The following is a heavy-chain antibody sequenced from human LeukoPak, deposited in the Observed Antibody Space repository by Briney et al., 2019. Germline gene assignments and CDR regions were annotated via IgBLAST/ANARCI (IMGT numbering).Heavy chain of an antibody. CDR3: ARRGDCSSTSCPDALGMDV. V-gene: IGHV1-2*06. CDR2: INPNSGGT. Sequence: ASVKVSCKASGYTFTGYYMHWVRQAPGQGLEWMGRINPNSGGTNYAQKFQGRVAMTRDTSISTAYMELSRLRSDDTAVYYCARRGDCSSTSCPDALGMDVWGQGTTVTVSS. CDR1: GYTFTGYY. J-gene: IGHJ6*02. D-gene: IGHD2-2*01.